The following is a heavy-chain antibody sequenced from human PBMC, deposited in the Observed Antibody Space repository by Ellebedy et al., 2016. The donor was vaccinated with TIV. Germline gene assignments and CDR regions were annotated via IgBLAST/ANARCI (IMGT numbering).Heavy chain of an antibody. D-gene: IGHD3-10*01. J-gene: IGHJ4*02. Sequence: GGSLRLSXAASGFTFSSYWMSWVRQAPGKGLEWVANIKQDGSEKYYVDSVKGRFTISRDNTKNSLYLQMNSLRAEDTAVYYCARAYGSESYNIKPFDYWGQGTLVTVSS. CDR1: GFTFSSYW. CDR3: ARAYGSESYNIKPFDY. V-gene: IGHV3-7*04. CDR2: IKQDGSEK.